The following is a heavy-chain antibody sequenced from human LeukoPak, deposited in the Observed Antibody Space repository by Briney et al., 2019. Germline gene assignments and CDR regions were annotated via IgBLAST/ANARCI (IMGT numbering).Heavy chain of an antibody. Sequence: PGKSLRLSRVASGFIFSHYGMHWVRQAPGKGLEWVAVIWSDGSNRFYADSVKGRFTISRDNSQNTVSLEMNSLRVDDTAIYYCARDAQRGFDYSNSLKYWGHGTLVTVSS. J-gene: IGHJ4*01. CDR2: IWSDGSNR. CDR3: ARDAQRGFDYSNSLKY. V-gene: IGHV3-33*01. CDR1: GFIFSHYG. D-gene: IGHD4-11*01.